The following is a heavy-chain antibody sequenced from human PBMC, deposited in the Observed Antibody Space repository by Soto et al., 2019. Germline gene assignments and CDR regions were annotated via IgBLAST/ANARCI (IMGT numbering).Heavy chain of an antibody. D-gene: IGHD1-7*01. CDR1: GFTFDDYA. J-gene: IGHJ6*02. CDR3: AKELKTGTTLYYYYGMDV. Sequence: PGGSLRLSCAASGFTFDDYAMHWVRQAPGKGLEWVSGISWNSGSIGYVDSVKGRFTISRDNAKNSLYLQMNSLRAEDTALYYCAKELKTGTTLYYYYGMDVWGQGTTVTVSS. CDR2: ISWNSGSI. V-gene: IGHV3-9*01.